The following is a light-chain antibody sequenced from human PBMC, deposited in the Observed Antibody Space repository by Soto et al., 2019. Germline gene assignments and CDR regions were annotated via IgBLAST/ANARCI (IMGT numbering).Light chain of an antibody. CDR2: DVT. CDR3: SSYTSSSTPYV. CDR1: SSDFGGYNY. Sequence: QSVLTQPASVSGSPGQSITISCTGTSSDFGGYNYVSWYQQHPVKAPKLMIYDVTNRPSWVSDRFSGSKSGNTASLTISGLQAEDEADYYCSSYTSSSTPYVFGTGTKVTVL. V-gene: IGLV2-14*01. J-gene: IGLJ1*01.